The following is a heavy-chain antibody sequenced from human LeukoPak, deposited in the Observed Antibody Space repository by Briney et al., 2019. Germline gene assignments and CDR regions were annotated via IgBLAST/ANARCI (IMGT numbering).Heavy chain of an antibody. V-gene: IGHV3-21*01. CDR1: GFTFSSYS. Sequence: GGSLRLSCAASGFTFSSYSMNWVRQAPGKGLEWVSSISSSSSYIYYADSVKGRFTISRDNAKNSLYLQMNSLRAEDTAVYYRASLVVLHGMDVWGQGTTVTVSS. CDR3: ASLVVLHGMDV. CDR2: ISSSSSYI. J-gene: IGHJ6*02. D-gene: IGHD2-15*01.